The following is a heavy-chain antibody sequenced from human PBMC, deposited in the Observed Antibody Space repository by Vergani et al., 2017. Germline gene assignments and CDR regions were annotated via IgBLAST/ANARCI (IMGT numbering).Heavy chain of an antibody. D-gene: IGHD6-19*01. J-gene: IGHJ4*02. CDR2: IYTSGST. Sequence: QVQLQESGPGLVKPSQTLSLTCTVPGGSISSGSYYWSWIRQPAGKGLEWIGRIYTSGSTNYNPSLKSRVTISVDTSKNQFSLKLSSVTAADTAVYYCAGESIGWHGGVDYWGQGTLVTVSS. CDR1: GGSISSGSYY. V-gene: IGHV4-61*02. CDR3: AGESIGWHGGVDY.